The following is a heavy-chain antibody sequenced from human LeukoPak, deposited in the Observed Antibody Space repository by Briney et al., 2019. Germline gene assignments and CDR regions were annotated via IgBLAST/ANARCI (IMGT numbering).Heavy chain of an antibody. V-gene: IGHV4-34*01. D-gene: IGHD6-13*01. CDR3: ARGIPLYSSSWYFNY. Sequence: PSETLSLTCALYGGSFSGYYWSWIRQPPGKGLEWIGEINHSGSTNYNPSLKSRVTISVDTSKNQFSLKLSSVTAADTAVYYCARGIPLYSSSWYFNYWGQGTLVTVSS. CDR1: GGSFSGYY. CDR2: INHSGST. J-gene: IGHJ4*02.